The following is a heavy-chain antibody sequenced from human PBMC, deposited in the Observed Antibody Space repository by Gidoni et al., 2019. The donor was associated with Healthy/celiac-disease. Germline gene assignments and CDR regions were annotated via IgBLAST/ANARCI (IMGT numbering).Heavy chain of an antibody. J-gene: IGHJ4*02. Sequence: QVQLVESGGGLVKPGGSLRISCAAPGFTFRNYYMSWIRQAPGKGREWVSYIRSSGSTIYYADSVKGRFTISRDNAKNSLYLQMNSLRAEDTAVYYCARDLIWGRIVGAIDYWGQGTLVTVSS. V-gene: IGHV3-11*01. CDR3: ARDLIWGRIVGAIDY. CDR1: GFTFRNYY. CDR2: IRSSGSTI. D-gene: IGHD1-26*01.